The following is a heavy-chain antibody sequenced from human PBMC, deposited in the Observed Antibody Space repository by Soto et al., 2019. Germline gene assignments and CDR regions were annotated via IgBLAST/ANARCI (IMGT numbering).Heavy chain of an antibody. CDR1: GGSISSSSYY. CDR2: IYYSGST. J-gene: IGHJ5*02. V-gene: IGHV4-39*01. CDR3: ARLPDHYDFWRHLHFDP. Sequence: QLQLQESGPGLVKPSETLSLTCTVSGGSISSSSYYWGWIRQPPGKGLEWIGSIYYSGSTYYNPPLKSRVTMSVDTSKSQFSLTLSSATAADTAVYYCARLPDHYDFWRHLHFDPWGQGTMVTVSS. D-gene: IGHD3-3*01.